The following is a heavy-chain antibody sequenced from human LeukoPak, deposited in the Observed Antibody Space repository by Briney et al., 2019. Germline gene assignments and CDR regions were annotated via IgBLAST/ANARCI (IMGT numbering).Heavy chain of an antibody. J-gene: IGHJ4*02. Sequence: GGSLRLSCAASGFTFSSTWMHWVRQVPGKELVWVARIESDGRRTTYAESVKGRFTISRDNAKNTLYLEMNSLRVEDTAVYYCARDGGRLGASFNWGQGTLVTVSS. CDR2: IESDGRRT. CDR1: GFTFSSTW. V-gene: IGHV3-74*03. CDR3: ARDGGRLGASFN. D-gene: IGHD1-26*01.